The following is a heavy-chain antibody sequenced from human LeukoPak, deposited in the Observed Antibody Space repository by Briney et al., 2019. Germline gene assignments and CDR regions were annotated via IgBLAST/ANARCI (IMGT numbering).Heavy chain of an antibody. J-gene: IGHJ3*02. CDR1: GFTFTSSA. Sequence: GTSVKVSCKASGFTFTSSAMQWVRQARGQRLEWIGWIVVGSGNTNYAQKFQERVTITRDMSTSTAYMELSSLRSEDTAVYYCAAGHSRYCSSTSCYGEDAFDIWGQGTMVTVSS. CDR3: AAGHSRYCSSTSCYGEDAFDI. D-gene: IGHD2-2*01. CDR2: IVVGSGNT. V-gene: IGHV1-58*02.